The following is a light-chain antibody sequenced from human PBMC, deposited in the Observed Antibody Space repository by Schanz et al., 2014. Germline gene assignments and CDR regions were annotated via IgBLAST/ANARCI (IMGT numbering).Light chain of an antibody. Sequence: QSVLTQPPSVSGAPGQRVTISCTGSSSNLGASYDVQWYQQLPGTAPKLLVYGNSNRPSGVPDRFSGSKSDTSASLAITGLQAEDEADYYCQSYDSSLSGSLFGGGTKLTVL. CDR2: GNS. V-gene: IGLV1-40*01. J-gene: IGLJ2*01. CDR1: SSNLGASYD. CDR3: QSYDSSLSGSL.